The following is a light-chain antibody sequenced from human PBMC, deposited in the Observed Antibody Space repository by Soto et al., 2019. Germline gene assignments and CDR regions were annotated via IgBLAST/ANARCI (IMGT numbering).Light chain of an antibody. CDR1: QTINSY. J-gene: IGKJ1*01. Sequence: DIQMTQSPSSLSASVGDRVTITCRASQTINSYLNWYQQKPGKAPKLLIYAASTLQSGVPSRFSGSGSGTDFTLTISSLQPEDFATDNCQQSYSTPQTVGQGTKVDI. CDR2: AAS. CDR3: QQSYSTPQT. V-gene: IGKV1-39*01.